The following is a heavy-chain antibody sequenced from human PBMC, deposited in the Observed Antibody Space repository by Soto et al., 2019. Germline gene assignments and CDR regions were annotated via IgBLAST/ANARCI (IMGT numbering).Heavy chain of an antibody. Sequence: SGPTLVNPTQTLTLTCTLSGFSLSTSGAGVGWIRQPPGKALEWLALIYWNDDKRYSPPLKSRLTITKDTSKNQVVLTMTNMDPVDTATYYCAHSPFYDSSGYPDYWGQGTLVTVSS. CDR3: AHSPFYDSSGYPDY. V-gene: IGHV2-5*01. D-gene: IGHD3-22*01. J-gene: IGHJ4*02. CDR1: GFSLSTSGAG. CDR2: IYWNDDK.